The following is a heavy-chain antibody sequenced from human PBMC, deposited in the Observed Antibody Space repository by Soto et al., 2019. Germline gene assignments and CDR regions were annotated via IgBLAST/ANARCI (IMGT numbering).Heavy chain of an antibody. J-gene: IGHJ4*02. CDR3: ARVVGLLWFGGNPIDY. Sequence: QVQLVQSGAEVKKPGASVKVSCKASGYTFTSYGISWVRQAPGQGLEWMGWISAYNGNTNYAQKLQGRVTMTTDTATSTVYMELRSLRSDDTAVYYGARVVGLLWFGGNPIDYWGQGTLVTVSS. D-gene: IGHD3-10*01. V-gene: IGHV1-18*01. CDR1: GYTFTSYG. CDR2: ISAYNGNT.